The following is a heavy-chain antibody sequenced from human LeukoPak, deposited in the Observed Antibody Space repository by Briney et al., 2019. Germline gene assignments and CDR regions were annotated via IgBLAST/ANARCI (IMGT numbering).Heavy chain of an antibody. CDR3: ARALWSGPVYYGMDV. Sequence: GGSPRLSCAAFGFTFSSYSMNWVRQAPGKGLGWVSYISSSSSTIYYADSVKGRFAISRDNAKNSLYLQMNSLRDEDTAVYYCARALWSGPVYYGMDVWGQGTTVTVSS. CDR2: ISSSSSTI. V-gene: IGHV3-48*02. J-gene: IGHJ6*02. CDR1: GFTFSSYS. D-gene: IGHD3-10*01.